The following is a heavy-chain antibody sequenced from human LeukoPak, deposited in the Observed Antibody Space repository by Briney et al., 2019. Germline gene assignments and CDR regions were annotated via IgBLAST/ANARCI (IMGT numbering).Heavy chain of an antibody. CDR2: ISYDGSNK. J-gene: IGHJ1*01. CDR3: AKDGSMAVAGTQH. V-gene: IGHV3-30-3*01. CDR1: GFTFSSYA. Sequence: GGSLRLSCAASGFTFSSYAMHWVRQAPGKGLEWVAVISYDGSNKYYADSVKGRFTISRDNSKNTLYLQMNSLRAEDTAVYYCAKDGSMAVAGTQHWGQGTLVTVSS. D-gene: IGHD6-19*01.